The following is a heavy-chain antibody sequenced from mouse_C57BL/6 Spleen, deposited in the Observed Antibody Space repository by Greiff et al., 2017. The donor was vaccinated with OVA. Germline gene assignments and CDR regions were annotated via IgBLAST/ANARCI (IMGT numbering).Heavy chain of an antibody. CDR2: IYPGDGDT. CDR3: ARGDYGSSFDYLDY. J-gene: IGHJ2*01. V-gene: IGHV1-80*01. Sequence: VQLQQSGAELVKPGASVKISCKASGYAFSSYWMNWVKQRPGKGLEWIGQIYPGDGDTNYHGKFTGKATLTADKSSSTAYMQLSNLSSEDSAVYFCARGDYGSSFDYLDYWGQGTTLTVSS. D-gene: IGHD1-1*01. CDR1: GYAFSSYW.